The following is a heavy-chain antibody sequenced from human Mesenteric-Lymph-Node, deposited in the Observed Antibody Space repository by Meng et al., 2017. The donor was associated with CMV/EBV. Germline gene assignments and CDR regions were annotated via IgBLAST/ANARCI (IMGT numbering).Heavy chain of an antibody. Sequence: SETLSLTCTVSGGSISSSSYYWGWIRQPPGKGLEWLGSIYYSGSPHYNPSLKSRVTISVDTSRNQFSLKLSSVTAADTAVYYCARDSSWYYFDYWGQGTLVTVSS. J-gene: IGHJ4*02. D-gene: IGHD6-13*01. CDR2: IYYSGSP. CDR3: ARDSSWYYFDY. CDR1: GGSISSSSYY. V-gene: IGHV4-39*01.